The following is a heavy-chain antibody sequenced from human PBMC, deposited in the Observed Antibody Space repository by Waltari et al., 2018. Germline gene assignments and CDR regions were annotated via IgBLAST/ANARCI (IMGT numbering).Heavy chain of an antibody. CDR2: ISAYNGNT. CDR1: GYTFTSYG. D-gene: IGHD3-10*01. V-gene: IGHV1-18*01. J-gene: IGHJ6*03. CDR3: ARVSTMVRGVMAPDYYYYMDV. Sequence: QVQLVQSGAEVKKPGASVKVSCKASGYTFTSYGISWVRQAPGQGLEWMGWISAYNGNTNYAQKLQGRVTMTTDTSTSTAYMELRSLRSDDTAVYYCARVSTMVRGVMAPDYYYYMDVWGKGTTVTVSS.